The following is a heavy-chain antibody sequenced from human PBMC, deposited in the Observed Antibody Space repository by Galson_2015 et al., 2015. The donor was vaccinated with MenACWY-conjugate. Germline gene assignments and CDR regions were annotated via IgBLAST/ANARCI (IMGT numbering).Heavy chain of an antibody. V-gene: IGHV2-70*01. CDR2: IDWDDDK. J-gene: IGHJ4*02. Sequence: PALVKPTQTLTLTCTFSGFSLSTSGMCVSWIRQPPGKALEWLALIDWDDDKYYSTSLKTRLTISKDTSKNQVVLTMTNMDPVDTATYYCARTRGGYFSYYFDYWGQGTLVTVSS. D-gene: IGHD2-21*01. CDR1: GFSLSTSGMC. CDR3: ARTRGGYFSYYFDY.